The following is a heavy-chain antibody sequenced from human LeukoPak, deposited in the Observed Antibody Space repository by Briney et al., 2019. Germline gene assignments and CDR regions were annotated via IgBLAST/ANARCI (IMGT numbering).Heavy chain of an antibody. V-gene: IGHV1-18*01. Sequence: ASVKVSCKASGYTFTSYGISWVRQAPGQGLEWMGWISAYNGNTNYAQKFQGRVTMTRDTSTSTVYMELSSLRSEDTAVYYCARDGEIVVVPAAMPVYYYYGMDVWGQGTTVTVSS. CDR2: ISAYNGNT. D-gene: IGHD2-2*01. J-gene: IGHJ6*02. CDR1: GYTFTSYG. CDR3: ARDGEIVVVPAAMPVYYYYGMDV.